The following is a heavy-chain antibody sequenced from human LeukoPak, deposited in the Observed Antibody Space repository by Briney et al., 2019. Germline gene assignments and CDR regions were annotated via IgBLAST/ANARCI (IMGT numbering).Heavy chain of an antibody. J-gene: IGHJ4*02. D-gene: IGHD2-15*01. CDR2: ISSGRSYI. CDR3: ARVRCSGGTCYTYSSGWAFDY. V-gene: IGHV3-21*06. CDR1: RFTFSSYS. Sequence: PGASLRLSCAASRFTFSSYSMNWVRQAPGKGLEWVSSISSGRSYIYYADSVKGRFTISRDNAENSLYLQMNSLRVEDTAVYYCARVRCSGGTCYTYSSGWAFDYWGQGTLVTVSS.